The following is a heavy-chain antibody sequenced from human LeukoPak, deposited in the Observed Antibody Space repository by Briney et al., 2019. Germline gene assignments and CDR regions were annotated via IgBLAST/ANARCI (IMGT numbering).Heavy chain of an antibody. Sequence: ATVKVSCKASGYTFTGYYMHWVRQAPGQGLEWMGWISAYNGNTNYAQKLQGRVTMTTDTSTSTAYMELRSLRSDDTAVYYCARDIRIAAAGTNWFDPWGQGTLVTVSS. CDR2: ISAYNGNT. J-gene: IGHJ5*02. CDR3: ARDIRIAAAGTNWFDP. CDR1: GYTFTGYY. V-gene: IGHV1-18*04. D-gene: IGHD6-13*01.